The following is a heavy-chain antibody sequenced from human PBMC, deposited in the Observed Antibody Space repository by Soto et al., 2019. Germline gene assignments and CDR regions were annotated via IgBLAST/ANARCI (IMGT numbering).Heavy chain of an antibody. V-gene: IGHV4-59*01. J-gene: IGHJ2*01. CDR3: ARDVNTWYFDL. Sequence: AQLQESGPGLVKSSEPLSLTCTVSGGSISSYYWSWIRQPPGKELEWIGYIYYSGSTNYNPSLKSRVTISVDTSKNQFSLKLSSVTAADTAVYYCARDVNTWYFDLWGRGTLVTVSS. CDR2: IYYSGST. CDR1: GGSISSYY.